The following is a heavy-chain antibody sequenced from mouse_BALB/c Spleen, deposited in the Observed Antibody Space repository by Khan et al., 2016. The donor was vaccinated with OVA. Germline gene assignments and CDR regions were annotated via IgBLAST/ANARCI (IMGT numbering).Heavy chain of an antibody. CDR1: GYTFTDYA. CDR3: ARPTYDGYSDY. V-gene: IGHV1S137*01. CDR2: ISTYSGNT. D-gene: IGHD2-3*01. Sequence: VQLQQSGPELVRPGVSVKISCKGSGYTFTDYAMHWVKQSHAKSLEWIGLISTYSGNTNYNQKFKGKATMTVDKSSSTAYMELARLTSEDSAIYYFARPTYDGYSDYWGQGTTLTVSS. J-gene: IGHJ2*01.